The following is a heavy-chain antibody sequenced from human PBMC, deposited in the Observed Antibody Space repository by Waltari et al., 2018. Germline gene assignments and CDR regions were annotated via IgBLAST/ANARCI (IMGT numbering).Heavy chain of an antibody. CDR3: AGGSFTAPRSALDY. V-gene: IGHV3-74*01. Sequence: EVQLVESRGGLVQPGGSLRLSCAASGFTFSSYSMHWVRHVPGKGLVCVSLINSGGSSTNYADSVKGRFTISRDNAKNTLYLQMNSLRAEDTAVYFCAGGSFTAPRSALDYWGQGTLVTVSS. J-gene: IGHJ4*02. CDR2: INSGGSST. D-gene: IGHD5-18*01. CDR1: GFTFSSYS.